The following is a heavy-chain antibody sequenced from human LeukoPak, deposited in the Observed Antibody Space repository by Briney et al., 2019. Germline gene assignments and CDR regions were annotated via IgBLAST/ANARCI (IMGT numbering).Heavy chain of an antibody. J-gene: IGHJ6*04. V-gene: IGHV3-30*03. CDR2: IAYGGTYT. D-gene: IGHD2-15*01. CDR3: ARYKAIAAFFGMDV. Sequence: GTSLRLSCAASGFTFSDYAMHWVRQAPGKGLEWVAVIAYGGTYTHHADSLKGRFTISRDNSRDTLYLQINSLRPEDTALYYCARYKAIAAFFGMDVWGKGTTIIVSS. CDR1: GFTFSDYA.